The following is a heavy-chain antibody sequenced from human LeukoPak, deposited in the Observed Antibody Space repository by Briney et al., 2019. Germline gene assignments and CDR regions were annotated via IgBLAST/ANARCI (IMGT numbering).Heavy chain of an antibody. J-gene: IGHJ3*02. CDR3: ARGSRTFGVVVVVATAGGAFDI. CDR1: GYSISSGYY. V-gene: IGHV4-38-2*01. D-gene: IGHD2-15*01. CDR2: IHHTGST. Sequence: SETLSLTCAVSGYSISSGYYWGWIRQPPGKGLEWIGSIHHTGSTYYNPSLKSRVTISVDTSKNQFSLKLSSVTAADTAVYYCARGSRTFGVVVVVATAGGAFDIWGQGTMVTVSS.